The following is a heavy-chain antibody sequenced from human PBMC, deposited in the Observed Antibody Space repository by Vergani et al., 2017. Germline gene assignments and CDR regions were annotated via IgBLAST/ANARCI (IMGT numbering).Heavy chain of an antibody. CDR2: ISNSGGHK. Sequence: EVRLVESGGGLVKPGGSLRLSCAVSGFTFTIHHMNWVRQVPGKGLEWVSSISNSGGHKYYADSVKGRFTISRDNAKNSLYLQMNNLRAEDTAVYYCARGAGVHDGSFYXCGYWGQGTLVTVSS. CDR1: GFTFTIHH. J-gene: IGHJ4*02. CDR3: ARGAGVHDGSFYXCGY. V-gene: IGHV3-21*01. D-gene: IGHD1-26*01.